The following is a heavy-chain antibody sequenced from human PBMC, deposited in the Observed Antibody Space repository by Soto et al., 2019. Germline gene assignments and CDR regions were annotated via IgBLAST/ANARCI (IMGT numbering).Heavy chain of an antibody. CDR1: GGSISTYY. Sequence: SETLSLTCTVSGGSISTYYWSWIRQPPGKGLEWIGYIYYSGSTNYNPSLKSRVTISVDTSKNQFSLKLSSVSAADTAVYYCARDGSRYDFCSGPYYFDYWGQGTLVTVSS. V-gene: IGHV4-59*01. J-gene: IGHJ4*02. CDR3: ARDGSRYDFCSGPYYFDY. CDR2: IYYSGST. D-gene: IGHD3-3*01.